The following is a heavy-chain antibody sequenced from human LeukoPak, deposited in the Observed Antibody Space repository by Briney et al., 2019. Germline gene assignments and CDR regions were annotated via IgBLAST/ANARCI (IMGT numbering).Heavy chain of an antibody. CDR2: IYTSGST. V-gene: IGHV4-4*09. CDR1: GGSISSYY. J-gene: IGHJ4*02. CDR3: ARVGATVHY. Sequence: SETLSLTCTVSGGSISSYYWSWIRQPPGKGLEWIGYIYTSGSTNYNPSLKSRVTISVDTSKNQFSLKLSSVTAADTAVYYCARVGATVHYWGQGTLVTVSS. D-gene: IGHD1-26*01.